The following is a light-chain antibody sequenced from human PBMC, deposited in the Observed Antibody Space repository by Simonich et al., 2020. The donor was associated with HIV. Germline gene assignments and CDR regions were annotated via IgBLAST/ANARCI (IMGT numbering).Light chain of an antibody. CDR1: QSISSY. Sequence: DIQMTQSPSTLSASVGDRVTIACRASQSISSYLAWYQQKPGKAPKLLIYKASTLEGGVPSRFIGSGSGTEFTLTISSLQPDDFATYYCQQYYSTPLTFGGGTKVEIK. CDR3: QQYYSTPLT. CDR2: KAS. V-gene: IGKV1-5*03. J-gene: IGKJ4*01.